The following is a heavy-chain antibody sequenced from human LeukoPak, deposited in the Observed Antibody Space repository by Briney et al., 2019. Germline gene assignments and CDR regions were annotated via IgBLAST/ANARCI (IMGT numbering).Heavy chain of an antibody. CDR2: IYYSGST. Sequence: SETLSLTCTVSGGSISRYYWSWIRQPPGKGLEWIGYIYYSGSTNYNPSLKSRVTISVDTSKNQFSLKLSSVTAADTAVYYCARSWSYDYVWGSYRYGMDVWGQGTTVTVSS. V-gene: IGHV4-59*12. J-gene: IGHJ6*02. CDR1: GGSISRYY. CDR3: ARSWSYDYVWGSYRYGMDV. D-gene: IGHD3-16*02.